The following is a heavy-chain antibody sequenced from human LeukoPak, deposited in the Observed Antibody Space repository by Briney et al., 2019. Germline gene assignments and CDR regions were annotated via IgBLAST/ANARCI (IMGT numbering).Heavy chain of an antibody. CDR1: GFTFSSYS. V-gene: IGHV3-21*01. J-gene: IGHJ2*01. CDR2: ISSSSSYI. Sequence: PGGSLRLSCAASGFTFSSYSMNWVRQAPGKGLEWVSSISSSSSYIYYADSVKGRFTISRDNAKNSLYLQMNSLRAEDTAVYYCARVRASNWYFDLWGRGTLVTVSS. CDR3: ARVRASNWYFDL.